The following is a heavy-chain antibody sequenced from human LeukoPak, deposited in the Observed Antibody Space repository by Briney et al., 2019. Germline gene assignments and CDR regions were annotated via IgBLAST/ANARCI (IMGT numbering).Heavy chain of an antibody. D-gene: IGHD3-10*01. Sequence: SETLSLTCTVSGGSISSYYWSWIRQPPGKGLEWIGYIYYSGSTNYNPSLKSRVTISVVTSKNQFSLKLSSVTAADTAVYYCAGAPHYYGSGSYDYWGQGTLVTVSS. CDR1: GGSISSYY. CDR2: IYYSGST. J-gene: IGHJ4*02. CDR3: AGAPHYYGSGSYDY. V-gene: IGHV4-59*01.